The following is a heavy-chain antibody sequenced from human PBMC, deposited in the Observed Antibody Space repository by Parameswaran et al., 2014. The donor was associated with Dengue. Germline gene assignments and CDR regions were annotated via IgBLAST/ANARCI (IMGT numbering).Heavy chain of an antibody. CDR2: ISSSSNYL. Sequence: AGGSLRLSCAASGFTFSSYSMNWVRQAPGKGLEWVSSISSSSNYLYYADSMRGRFTISRDNAKNSLFLQMNSLRAEDTAVYYCARGLRLLISGVLPTLEFDYWGQGILVTVSS. J-gene: IGHJ4*02. CDR3: ARGLRLLISGVLPTLEFDY. V-gene: IGHV3-21*01. CDR1: GFTFSSYS. D-gene: IGHD3-10*01.